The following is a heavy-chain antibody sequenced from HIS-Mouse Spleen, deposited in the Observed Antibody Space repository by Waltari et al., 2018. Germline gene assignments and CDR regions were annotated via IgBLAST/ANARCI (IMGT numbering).Heavy chain of an antibody. CDR1: GRSLSSSSYY. V-gene: IGHV4-39*07. J-gene: IGHJ2*01. D-gene: IGHD6-13*01. Sequence: QLQLQESGPGLVKPSETLSLTCTVSGRSLSSSSYYWGWSRQPPGKGLEWIGSIYYSGSTYYNPSLKSRVTISVDTSKNQFSLKLSSVTAADTAVYYCAREIPYSSSWYDWYFDLWGRGTLVTVSS. CDR3: AREIPYSSSWYDWYFDL. CDR2: IYYSGST.